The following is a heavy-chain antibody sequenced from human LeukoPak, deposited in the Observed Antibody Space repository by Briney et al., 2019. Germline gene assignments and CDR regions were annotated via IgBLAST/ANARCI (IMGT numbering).Heavy chain of an antibody. Sequence: GGSLRLSCAASGFTFSSSAMSWVRQAPGKGLEWVSAINGGYTYYADSVQGRFTISRDNSKNTLYLQMNSLRAEDTAVYYCAGPGRNISGWYYWGQGTLVTVSS. CDR3: AGPGRNISGWYY. CDR1: GFTFSSSA. D-gene: IGHD6-19*01. V-gene: IGHV3-23*01. CDR2: INGGYT. J-gene: IGHJ4*02.